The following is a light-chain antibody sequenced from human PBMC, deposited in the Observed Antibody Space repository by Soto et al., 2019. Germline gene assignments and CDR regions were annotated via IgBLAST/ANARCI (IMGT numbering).Light chain of an antibody. V-gene: IGLV1-44*01. Sequence: ELTQPPSASGTPGQRVTISCSGSTSNIGSNPVNWYQQLPGTAPKLLIYTNNQRPSGVPDRFSGSKSGTSASLAISGLQSEDEADYYCATWDDSLNGDVSGTGTKLTVL. CDR3: ATWDDSLNGDV. CDR1: TSNIGSNP. J-gene: IGLJ1*01. CDR2: TNN.